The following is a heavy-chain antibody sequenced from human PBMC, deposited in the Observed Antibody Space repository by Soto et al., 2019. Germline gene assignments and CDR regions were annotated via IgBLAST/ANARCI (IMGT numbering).Heavy chain of an antibody. V-gene: IGHV3-48*03. CDR1: GFTFNTYE. CDR3: ATRSGGGGAFDF. CDR2: ISSSGSTT. D-gene: IGHD3-10*01. Sequence: GGSLRLSCAASGFTFNTYEMNWVRQAPGKGLEWVSYISSSGSTTYYADSVKGRFTISRDNAKNSLYLQMNSLRAEDTAIYYCATRSGGGGAFDFWGQGTMVTVSS. J-gene: IGHJ3*01.